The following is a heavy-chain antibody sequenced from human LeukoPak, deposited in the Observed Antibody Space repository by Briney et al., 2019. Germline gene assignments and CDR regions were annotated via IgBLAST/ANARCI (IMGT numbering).Heavy chain of an antibody. D-gene: IGHD3-3*01. J-gene: IGHJ4*02. CDR3: ARAGYYDFWSGYYTDY. Sequence: ASVKVSCKASGYTFTGYYMHWVRQAPGQGLEWMGWINPNSGGTNYAQKFQGRVTMTRDTSISTAYMELSRLRSDDTAVYYCARAGYYDFWSGYYTDYWGQGTLVTVSS. V-gene: IGHV1-2*02. CDR2: INPNSGGT. CDR1: GYTFTGYY.